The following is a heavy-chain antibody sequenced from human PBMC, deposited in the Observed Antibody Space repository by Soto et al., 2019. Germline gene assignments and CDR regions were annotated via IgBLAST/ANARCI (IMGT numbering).Heavy chain of an antibody. CDR2: INHSGSA. CDR1: GGSFNDYY. V-gene: IGHV4-34*01. CDR3: ARGGGWFGTPNGLDP. D-gene: IGHD3-10*01. J-gene: IGHJ5*02. Sequence: QVQLQQWGAGLLKPSGTLSLTCAVYGGSFNDYYWNWIRQPPGKGLEWIGEINHSGSANSNPSLKSRVAISIHTSEKQFSLKLSSVTAADTAVYYCARGGGWFGTPNGLDPWGQGALVTVSS.